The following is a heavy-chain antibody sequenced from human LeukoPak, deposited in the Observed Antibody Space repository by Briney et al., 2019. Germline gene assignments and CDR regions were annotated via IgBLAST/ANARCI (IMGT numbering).Heavy chain of an antibody. Sequence: GGSLRLSCAASGFTFSSYGMHWVRQAPGKGLEWVAVISYDGSNKYYADSVKGRFTISRDNSKNTLYLQMNSLKTEDTAVYYCATPATSGSHYAFWGQGTLVTVSS. V-gene: IGHV3-30*03. D-gene: IGHD1-26*01. CDR1: GFTFSSYG. CDR2: ISYDGSNK. CDR3: ATPATSGSHYAF. J-gene: IGHJ4*02.